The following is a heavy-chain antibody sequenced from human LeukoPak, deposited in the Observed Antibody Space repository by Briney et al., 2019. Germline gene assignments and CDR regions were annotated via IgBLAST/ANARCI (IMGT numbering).Heavy chain of an antibody. Sequence: SETLSLTCTVSGGSISPYYWGWIRQPPGKGLEWIGYIYYSGSTNYNPSLKSRVTMSVDTSKNQFSLKLTSVTAADTAVYYCARYDFNKFFDYWGQGILVTASS. D-gene: IGHD3-3*01. CDR2: IYYSGST. CDR3: ARYDFNKFFDY. J-gene: IGHJ4*02. CDR1: GGSISPYY. V-gene: IGHV4-59*01.